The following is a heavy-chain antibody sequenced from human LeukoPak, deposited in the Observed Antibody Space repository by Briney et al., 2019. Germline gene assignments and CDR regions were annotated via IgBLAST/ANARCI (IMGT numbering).Heavy chain of an antibody. V-gene: IGHV3-30*02. CDR2: IRYDGSNK. CDR3: AKDGGFGELGLYYYYMDV. CDR1: GFTFSSYG. J-gene: IGHJ6*03. D-gene: IGHD3-10*01. Sequence: GSLRLSCAASGFTFSSYGMHWVRQAPGKGLEWVAFIRYDGSNKYYADSVKGRFTISRDNSKNTLYLQMNSLRTEDTAVYYCAKDGGFGELGLYYYYMDVWGKGTTVTISS.